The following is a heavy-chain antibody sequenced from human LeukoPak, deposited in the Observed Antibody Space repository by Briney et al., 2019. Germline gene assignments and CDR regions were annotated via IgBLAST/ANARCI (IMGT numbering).Heavy chain of an antibody. Sequence: GASVKVSCKASGYTFTNYYMHWVRQAPGQGLEWMGWINPNSGGTNYAQKFQGRVTMTRDTSISTAYMELSRLRSDDTAVYYCAGTKDFWSGYFAYWGQGTLVTVSS. J-gene: IGHJ4*02. V-gene: IGHV1-2*02. D-gene: IGHD3-3*01. CDR3: AGTKDFWSGYFAY. CDR2: INPNSGGT. CDR1: GYTFTNYY.